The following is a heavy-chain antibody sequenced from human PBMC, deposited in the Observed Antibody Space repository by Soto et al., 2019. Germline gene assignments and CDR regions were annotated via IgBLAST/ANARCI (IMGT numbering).Heavy chain of an antibody. CDR3: ARGKCSGGSCYFYYYYYMDV. J-gene: IGHJ6*03. CDR1: GDSVSSNSAA. V-gene: IGHV6-1*01. Sequence: QVQLQQSGPGLVKPSQTLSLTCAISGDSVSSNSAAWNWIRQSPSRGLEWLGRTYYRSKWYNDYAVSVKSRITINPDTSKNQFSLQLNSVTPEETAVYYCARGKCSGGSCYFYYYYYMDVWGKGTTVTVSS. D-gene: IGHD2-15*01. CDR2: TYYRSKWYN.